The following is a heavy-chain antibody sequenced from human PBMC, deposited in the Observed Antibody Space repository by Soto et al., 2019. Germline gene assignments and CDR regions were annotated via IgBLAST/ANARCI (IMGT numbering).Heavy chain of an antibody. Sequence: GASVKASCKASGYTFTSYDINWVRQATGQGLEWMGWMNPNSGNTGYAQKFQGRVTMTRNTSISTAYMELSSLRSEDTAVYYCAKDLREMATIRPDYWGQGILVPVSS. D-gene: IGHD5-12*01. J-gene: IGHJ4*02. V-gene: IGHV1-8*01. CDR3: AKDLREMATIRPDY. CDR1: GYTFTSYD. CDR2: MNPNSGNT.